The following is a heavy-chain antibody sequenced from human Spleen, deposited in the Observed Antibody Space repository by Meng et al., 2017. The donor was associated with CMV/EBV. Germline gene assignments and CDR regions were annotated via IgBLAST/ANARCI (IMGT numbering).Heavy chain of an antibody. J-gene: IGHJ5*02. CDR2: IHPHRGDT. D-gene: IGHD5-24*01. Sequence: ASVKVSCKASGYTFTAHYFHWVRQAPGQGLEWMGWIHPHRGDTNYAQQFQGRVTLTRDTSINTGYMELTRLTSDDTAVYYCARAGDKARGRGYKEFDPWGQGTLVTVSS. CDR1: GYTFTAHY. CDR3: ARAGDKARGRGYKEFDP. V-gene: IGHV1-2*02.